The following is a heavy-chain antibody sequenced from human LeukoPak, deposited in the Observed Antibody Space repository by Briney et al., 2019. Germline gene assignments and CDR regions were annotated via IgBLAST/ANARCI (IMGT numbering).Heavy chain of an antibody. J-gene: IGHJ4*02. CDR1: GFTFDDYG. Sequence: PGGSLRLSCAASGFTFDDYGMSWGRQAPGKGLEWVSGINWNGGSTGYADSVKGRFTISRDNAKNSLYLQMNSLRAEDTALYYCAREHYGSGSYYSGYYFDYWGQGTLVTVSS. CDR3: AREHYGSGSYYSGYYFDY. V-gene: IGHV3-20*04. CDR2: INWNGGST. D-gene: IGHD3-10*01.